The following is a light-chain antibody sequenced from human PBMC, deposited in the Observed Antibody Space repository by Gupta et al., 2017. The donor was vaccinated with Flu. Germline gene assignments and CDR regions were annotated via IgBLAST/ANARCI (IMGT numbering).Light chain of an antibody. CDR3: QQSYSAPSIT. CDR1: QSISSY. Sequence: SSLSASVGDRVTITCRTSQSISSYLNWDQQKPGKAPKLLIYAASSLHSGVPSRVRGSGSGTDFTLTISSLQPEDFATYDCQQSYSAPSITFGQGTRLEIK. J-gene: IGKJ5*01. CDR2: AAS. V-gene: IGKV1-39*01.